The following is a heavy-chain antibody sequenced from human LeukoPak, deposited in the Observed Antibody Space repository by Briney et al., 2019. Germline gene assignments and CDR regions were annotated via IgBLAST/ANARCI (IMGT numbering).Heavy chain of an antibody. CDR3: ARRNVVTAPHTHAFDI. CDR1: EYSFTSHW. V-gene: IGHV5-51*01. CDR2: IYPDDSDT. Sequence: GESLKISCKGSEYSFTSHWIGWVRQMPGKGLEWMGIIYPDDSDTRYSPSFQGQVTISADKSINAAYLQWSSLMASDTAMYYCARRNVVTAPHTHAFDIWGQGTMVTVSS. J-gene: IGHJ3*02. D-gene: IGHD2-21*02.